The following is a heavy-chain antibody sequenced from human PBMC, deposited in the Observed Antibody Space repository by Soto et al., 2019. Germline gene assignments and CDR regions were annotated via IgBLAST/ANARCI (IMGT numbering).Heavy chain of an antibody. CDR1: GFTFDDYA. J-gene: IGHJ4*02. CDR3: AKDIGVGGADIFDF. Sequence: EVQLVESGGGLVQPGRSLRLSCVASGFTFDDYAMNWVRQGPGKGLEWVSGISWNSGSIAYVESVKGRFTISRDNAKNSLYLQMTSLRVEDTAFYYCAKDIGVGGADIFDFRGRGTLVTVSS. D-gene: IGHD1-26*01. CDR2: ISWNSGSI. V-gene: IGHV3-9*01.